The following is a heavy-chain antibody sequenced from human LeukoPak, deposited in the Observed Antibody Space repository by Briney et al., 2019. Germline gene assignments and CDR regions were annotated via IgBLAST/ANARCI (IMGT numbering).Heavy chain of an antibody. CDR1: GGSISSYY. V-gene: IGHV4-59*01. Sequence: SETLSLTCTVSGGSISSYYGSWIRQPPGKGLEWIGYIYYSGSTNYNPSLKSRVTISVDTSKNQFSLKLSSVTAADTAVYYCARSAYSGGWYYFDYWGQGTLVTVSS. CDR3: ARSAYSGGWYYFDY. J-gene: IGHJ4*02. CDR2: IYYSGST. D-gene: IGHD6-19*01.